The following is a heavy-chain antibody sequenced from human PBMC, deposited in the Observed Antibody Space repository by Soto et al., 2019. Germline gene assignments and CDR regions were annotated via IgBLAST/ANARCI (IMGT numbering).Heavy chain of an antibody. J-gene: IGHJ5*02. CDR2: IGGSGVTT. V-gene: IGHV3-23*01. D-gene: IGHD5-12*01. CDR3: AKDRLSSPCTWFDP. Sequence: ALRLSCAASGLTFDNYAMRWVRQAPGKGLEWVSGIGGSGVTTYYAHSVKGRFTISRDNSKNTLYLQMNSLRAEDTAVYYCAKDRLSSPCTWFDPWGQGTLVTVSS. CDR1: GLTFDNYA.